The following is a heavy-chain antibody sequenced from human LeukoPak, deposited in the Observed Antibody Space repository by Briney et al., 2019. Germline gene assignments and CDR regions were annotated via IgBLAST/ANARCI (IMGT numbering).Heavy chain of an antibody. V-gene: IGHV3-53*01. CDR2: IYSGGTT. CDR1: GFAVSRNY. D-gene: IGHD3-22*01. CDR3: ARKTDTSGSGGY. J-gene: IGHJ4*02. Sequence: PGGSLRLSCATSGFAVSRNYMTWVRQAPGKGLECVSIIYSGGTTYYADSVKGRFTISRDNSKNTLYLQMNSLRAEDTAVYYCARKTDTSGSGGYWGQGTLVTVSS.